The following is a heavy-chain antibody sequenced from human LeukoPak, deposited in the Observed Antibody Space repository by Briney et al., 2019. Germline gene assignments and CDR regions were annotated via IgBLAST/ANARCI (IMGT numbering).Heavy chain of an antibody. J-gene: IGHJ4*02. CDR2: IKQDGSEK. Sequence: GGSLRLSCAASGFTFTTYWMTWVRQAPGKGLEWVANIKQDGSEKYYVDSVKGRFTISRDNAKNSQYLQMNSLRAEDTAVYYCAIDSWELRGYWGQGTLVTVSS. CDR1: GFTFTTYW. D-gene: IGHD1-26*01. V-gene: IGHV3-7*01. CDR3: AIDSWELRGY.